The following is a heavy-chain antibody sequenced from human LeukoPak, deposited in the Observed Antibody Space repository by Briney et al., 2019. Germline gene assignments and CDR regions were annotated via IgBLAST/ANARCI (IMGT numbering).Heavy chain of an antibody. D-gene: IGHD1/OR15-1a*01. J-gene: IGHJ5*02. Sequence: GPLRPSCAASEFTLSSYSMNWVRQAPGKGLEWVSYIGGSGSTIHYADSLRGRFTISRDNAKNSLYLQMNSLRDEDTAVYYCARAQWNSSPDQWGQGALVTVSS. CDR3: ARAQWNSSPDQ. CDR2: IGGSGSTI. CDR1: EFTLSSYS. V-gene: IGHV3-48*02.